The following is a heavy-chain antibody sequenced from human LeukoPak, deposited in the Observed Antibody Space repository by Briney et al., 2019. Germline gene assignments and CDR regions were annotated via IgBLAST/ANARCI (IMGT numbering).Heavy chain of an antibody. J-gene: IGHJ4*02. Sequence: SETLSLTCTVSGGSISSYYWSWIRQPAGKGLEWIGRIYTSGSTNYNPSLKSRVTMSVDTSKNQFSLKLSSVTAADTAVYYCARGGAYYDYVWGSYRYETPLDYWGQGTLVTVSS. V-gene: IGHV4-4*07. CDR3: ARGGAYYDYVWGSYRYETPLDY. CDR2: IYTSGST. CDR1: GGSISSYY. D-gene: IGHD3-16*02.